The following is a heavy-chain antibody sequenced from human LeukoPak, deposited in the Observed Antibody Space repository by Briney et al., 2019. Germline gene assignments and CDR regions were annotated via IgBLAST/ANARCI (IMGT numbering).Heavy chain of an antibody. J-gene: IGHJ4*02. CDR3: ARGGDSSGWYVFDY. CDR2: INPNSGGT. V-gene: IGHV1-2*04. D-gene: IGHD6-19*01. Sequence: GASVKVSCKASGYTFTGYYMHWVRQAPVQGLEWMGWINPNSGGTNYAQKFQGWVTMTRDTSISTAYMELSRLRSDDTAVYYCARGGDSSGWYVFDYWGQGTLVTVSS. CDR1: GYTFTGYY.